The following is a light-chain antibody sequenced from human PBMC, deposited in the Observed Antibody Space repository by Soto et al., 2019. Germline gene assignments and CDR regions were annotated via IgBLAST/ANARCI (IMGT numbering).Light chain of an antibody. CDR2: YDS. Sequence: SYELTQPPSVSVAPGKTARITCGGNNIGSKSVHWYQQKPGQAPVLVIYYDSDRPSGIPERFSGSNSGNTATLTISRVEAGDEADYYCQVWDGSSDHPGVFGTGTKVTVL. V-gene: IGLV3-21*04. CDR1: NIGSKS. CDR3: QVWDGSSDHPGV. J-gene: IGLJ1*01.